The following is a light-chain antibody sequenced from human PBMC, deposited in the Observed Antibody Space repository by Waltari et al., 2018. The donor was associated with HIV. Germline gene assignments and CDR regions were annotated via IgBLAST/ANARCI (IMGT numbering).Light chain of an antibody. Sequence: SYVLTQPPSVSVAPGTTARITCGGNNIGSKSVHWYQQEPGQAPVLVIYYDSDRPSGIPERFSGSNSGNTATLTISRVEAGDEADYYCQVWDSSSDHVVFGGGTKLTVL. CDR3: QVWDSSSDHVV. CDR2: YDS. CDR1: NIGSKS. J-gene: IGLJ2*01. V-gene: IGLV3-21*04.